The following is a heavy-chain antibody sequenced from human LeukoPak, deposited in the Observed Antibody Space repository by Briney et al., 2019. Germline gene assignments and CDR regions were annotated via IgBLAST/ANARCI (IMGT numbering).Heavy chain of an antibody. J-gene: IGHJ6*02. D-gene: IGHD6-13*01. CDR1: GDSVSSNSAA. V-gene: IGHV6-1*01. Sequence: SQTLSLTCAISGDSVSSNSAAWNWIRQSPSRGLEWLGRTYYRSKWYNDYAVSVNSRITINPDTSKNQFSLQLNSVTPEDTAVYYCARDVSSSWYGLGYYYYGMDVWGQGTTVTVSS. CDR3: ARDVSSSWYGLGYYYYGMDV. CDR2: TYYRSKWYN.